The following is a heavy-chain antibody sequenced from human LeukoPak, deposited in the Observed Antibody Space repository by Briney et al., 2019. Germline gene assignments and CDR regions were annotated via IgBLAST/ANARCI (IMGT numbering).Heavy chain of an antibody. CDR1: GYTFTSYA. CDR3: ARDILRCSSTSCYAVSFLY. D-gene: IGHD2-2*01. Sequence: ASVKVSCKAFGYTFTSYAMHWVRQAPGQRLEWMGWINAGNGNTKYSQKFQGRVTITRDTSASTAYMELSSLRSEDTAVYYCARDILRCSSTSCYAVSFLYWGQGTLVTVSS. V-gene: IGHV1-3*01. CDR2: INAGNGNT. J-gene: IGHJ4*02.